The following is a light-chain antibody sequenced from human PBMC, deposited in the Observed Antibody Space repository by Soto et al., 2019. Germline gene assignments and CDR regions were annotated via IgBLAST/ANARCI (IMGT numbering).Light chain of an antibody. Sequence: DIQMTQSPSSLSASVRDRVTITCRASQGISNYLAWYQQKPGKVPKLLIYAASTLQSGVPSRFSGSGSGTDFTLLISSLQPEDVATYYCQKYNSTPWTCGQGTNVEIK. CDR3: QKYNSTPWT. V-gene: IGKV1-27*01. J-gene: IGKJ1*01. CDR2: AAS. CDR1: QGISNY.